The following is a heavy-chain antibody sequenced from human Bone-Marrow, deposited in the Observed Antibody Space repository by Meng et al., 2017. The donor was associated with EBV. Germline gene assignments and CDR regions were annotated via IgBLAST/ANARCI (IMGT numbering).Heavy chain of an antibody. Sequence: LVPSGAEVNNAGYFVKVSCKAYGYTFTSYYMHWVRQAPGQGLEWMGIINPSGGSTSYAQKSQGRVTMTRDTSTSTVYMELSSLRSEDTAVYYCASGSEGDSSGYSYWGQGTLVTVSS. CDR1: GYTFTSYY. CDR2: INPSGGST. CDR3: ASGSEGDSSGYSY. J-gene: IGHJ4*02. D-gene: IGHD3-22*01. V-gene: IGHV1-46*01.